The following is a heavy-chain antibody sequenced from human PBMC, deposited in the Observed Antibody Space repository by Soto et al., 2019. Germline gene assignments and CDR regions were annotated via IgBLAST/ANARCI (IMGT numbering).Heavy chain of an antibody. CDR2: INAHSGGT. D-gene: IGHD6-6*01. Sequence: ASVKVSCKASGFSFTGYYIHWLRQAPGQGLEWMGWINAHSGGTEYAQKFQGRVTLTRDTSIATAYLTLTSLTSDDTALYYCAKDLTRQLAYWLDPWGQGTQVAVSS. CDR1: GFSFTGYY. J-gene: IGHJ5*02. CDR3: AKDLTRQLAYWLDP. V-gene: IGHV1-2*02.